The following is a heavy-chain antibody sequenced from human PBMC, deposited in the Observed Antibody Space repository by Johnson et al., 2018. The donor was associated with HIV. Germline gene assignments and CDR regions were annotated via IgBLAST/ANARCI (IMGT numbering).Heavy chain of an antibody. CDR1: GFTFSSYA. CDR3: ARGRPSWEPLRGGAFDL. V-gene: IGHV3-30-3*01. Sequence: QVQLVESGGGVVQPGRSLRLSCAASGFTFSSYAMHWVRQAPGKGLEWVAVISYDGSNKYYADSVKGRFTISRDNSKTTLYLQMNSLRAEDTAVYYCARGRPSWEPLRGGAFDLWGQGTMVTVSS. CDR2: ISYDGSNK. D-gene: IGHD1-26*01. J-gene: IGHJ3*01.